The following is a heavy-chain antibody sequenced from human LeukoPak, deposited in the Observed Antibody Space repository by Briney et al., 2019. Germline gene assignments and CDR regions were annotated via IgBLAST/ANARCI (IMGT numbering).Heavy chain of an antibody. V-gene: IGHV3-66*01. CDR2: IYSGGST. D-gene: IGHD6-19*01. CDR1: GFTVSSNY. Sequence: GGSLRLSCAASGFTVSSNYMSWVRQAPGKGLEWVSVIYSGGSTYYADSAKGRFTISRDNSKNTLYLQMNSLRAEDTAVYYCARDHLGSSGWSSDYWGQGTLVTVSS. CDR3: ARDHLGSSGWSSDY. J-gene: IGHJ4*02.